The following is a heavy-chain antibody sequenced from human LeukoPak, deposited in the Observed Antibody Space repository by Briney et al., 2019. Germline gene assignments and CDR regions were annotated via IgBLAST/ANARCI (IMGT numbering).Heavy chain of an antibody. J-gene: IGHJ4*02. Sequence: SETLSLTCSVSGYFISSGYYWGWIRQPPGKGLEYIGSMFHNGDTYYNPSLKGRVTISVDPSKNQFYLKLNSVTAADTAVYYCARLQLRHCSRTSCANEFDYWGQGTLVTVSS. CDR3: ARLQLRHCSRTSCANEFDY. V-gene: IGHV4-38-2*02. CDR1: GYFISSGYY. CDR2: MFHNGDT. D-gene: IGHD2-2*01.